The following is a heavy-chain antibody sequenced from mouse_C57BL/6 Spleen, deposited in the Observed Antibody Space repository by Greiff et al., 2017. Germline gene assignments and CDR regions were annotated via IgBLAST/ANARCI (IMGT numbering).Heavy chain of an antibody. CDR3: AREVVLRPFDY. J-gene: IGHJ2*01. CDR2: IDPSDSYT. D-gene: IGHD2-4*01. CDR1: GYTFTSYW. V-gene: IGHV1-50*01. Sequence: QVQLQQPGAELVKPGASVKLSCKASGYTFTSYWMQWVKQRPGQGLEWIGEIDPSDSYTNYNQTFKGKATLTVDTSSSTAYMQLSSLTSEDSAVYYCAREVVLRPFDYWGQGTTLTVSS.